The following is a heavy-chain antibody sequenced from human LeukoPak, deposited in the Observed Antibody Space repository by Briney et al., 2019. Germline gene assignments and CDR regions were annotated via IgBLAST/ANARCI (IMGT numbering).Heavy chain of an antibody. J-gene: IGHJ4*02. CDR1: GFTFSNYA. CDR2: ISSSSSYI. D-gene: IGHD3-9*01. Sequence: GGSLRLSCAVSGFTFSNYAMNWVRQAPGKGLEWVSSISSSSSYIYYADSVKGRFTISRDNAKNSLYLQMNSLRAEDTAVYYCARRTSLRYFDWLSKAPLDYWGQGTLVTVSS. CDR3: ARRTSLRYFDWLSKAPLDY. V-gene: IGHV3-21*01.